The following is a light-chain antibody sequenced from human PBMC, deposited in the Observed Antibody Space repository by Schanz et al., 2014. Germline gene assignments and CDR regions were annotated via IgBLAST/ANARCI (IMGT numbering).Light chain of an antibody. V-gene: IGKV3D-20*02. CDR3: QQRQFWPPLT. CDR1: QSVSNTY. Sequence: EIVLTQSPGTLSLSPGERATLSCRASQSVSNTYLAWYQQKPGQAPRLLIYSASSRATGIPDRFSGGGSGTDFTLTISSLEPEDFAVYYCQQRQFWPPLTFGGGTKVELK. CDR2: SAS. J-gene: IGKJ4*01.